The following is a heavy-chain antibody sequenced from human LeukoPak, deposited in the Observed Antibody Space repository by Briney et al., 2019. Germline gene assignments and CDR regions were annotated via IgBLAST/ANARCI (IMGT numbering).Heavy chain of an antibody. D-gene: IGHD4-11*01. CDR1: GYSISCAYS. Sequence: SETMSLTCTVSGYSISCAYSGAWTRQPPGKGLEWIATISHSGSTYNNPSLKSRVTISADTSQNQHSLRLSSVTAADTAVYYCARVNTVMATFDYWGQGTPVTVSS. CDR2: ISHSGST. V-gene: IGHV4-38-2*02. CDR3: ARVNTVMATFDY. J-gene: IGHJ4*02.